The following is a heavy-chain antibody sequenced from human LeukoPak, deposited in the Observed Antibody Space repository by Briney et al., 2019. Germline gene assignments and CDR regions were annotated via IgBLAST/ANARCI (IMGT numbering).Heavy chain of an antibody. J-gene: IGHJ4*02. Sequence: PSETLSLTCAVSGGSISSGGYSWSWIRQPPGKGLEWIGYIYHSGSTNYNPSLKSRVTISVDTSKNQFSLKLSSVTAADTAVYYCARQTTGVIFDYWGQGTLVTVSS. CDR1: GGSISSGGYS. CDR2: IYHSGST. D-gene: IGHD1-1*01. CDR3: ARQTTGVIFDY. V-gene: IGHV4-30-2*02.